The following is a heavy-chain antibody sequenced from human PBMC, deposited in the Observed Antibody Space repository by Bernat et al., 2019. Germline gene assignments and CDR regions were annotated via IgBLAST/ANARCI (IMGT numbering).Heavy chain of an antibody. CDR2: IGTAGDP. J-gene: IGHJ2*01. CDR1: GFTFSSYD. V-gene: IGHV3-13*05. D-gene: IGHD3-10*01. Sequence: EVQLVESGGGLVQPGGSLRLSCAASGFTFSSYDMHWVRQATGKGLEWVSAIGTAGDPYYPGSVKGRFTISRENAKNSLYLQMNSLRAGDTAVYYCAVSFKEYGSGSYFGWYVDRWGRGTLVTVSS. CDR3: AVSFKEYGSGSYFGWYVDR.